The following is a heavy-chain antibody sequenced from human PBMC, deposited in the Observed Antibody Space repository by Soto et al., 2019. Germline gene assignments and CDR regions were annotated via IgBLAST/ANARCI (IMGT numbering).Heavy chain of an antibody. CDR2: ISIKPNNFAT. CDR1: GFTFRGST. D-gene: IGHD2-15*01. J-gene: IGHJ4*02. CDR3: AREARYCSGGSCYPSSRLYYFDY. Sequence: GGSLRLSCVASGFTFRGSTIHWVRQASGKGLEWLGLISIKPNNFATVYAASVTGRFTISRDDSKNTAFLQMNSLKTEDTAVYYCAREARYCSGGSCYPSSRLYYFDYWGQGTLVTVSS. V-gene: IGHV3-73*01.